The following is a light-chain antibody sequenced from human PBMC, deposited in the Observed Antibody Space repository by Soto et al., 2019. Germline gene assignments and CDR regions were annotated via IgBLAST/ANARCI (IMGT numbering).Light chain of an antibody. V-gene: IGKV3-20*01. CDR3: QQYATSPRT. Sequence: EIVLTQSPGTLSLSPGERATLSCRASQSVTSSYLAWYQQQPGQAPRLLIYGASNRATGIPDRFSGSGSGTDFTLTISRLEPEDFAVYYCQQYATSPRTFGQGTKVEIK. CDR1: QSVTSSY. CDR2: GAS. J-gene: IGKJ1*01.